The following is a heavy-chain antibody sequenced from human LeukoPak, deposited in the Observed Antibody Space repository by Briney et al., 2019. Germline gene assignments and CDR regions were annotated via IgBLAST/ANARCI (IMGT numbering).Heavy chain of an antibody. J-gene: IGHJ4*02. V-gene: IGHV3-23*01. CDR3: ARADDGTGYPQLPSDY. CDR2: MSGSGGGGII. CDR1: GFTLSNHA. Sequence: GGSLRLSCAASGFTLSNHAMSWVRQAPGKGLEWVTAMSGSGGGGIIYYADSVKGRFTVSRDNSKNTLFLQMSSLRAEDTALYYCARADDGTGYPQLPSDYWGQGTLVTVSS. D-gene: IGHD3-22*01.